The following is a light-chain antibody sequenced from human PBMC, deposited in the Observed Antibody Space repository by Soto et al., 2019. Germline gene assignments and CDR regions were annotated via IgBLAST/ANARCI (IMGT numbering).Light chain of an antibody. CDR2: GSI. J-gene: IGLJ3*02. CDR1: SSNIGAGYD. Sequence: QLVLTQPPSVSGAPGQRVTLSCTGSSSNIGAGYDVHWYQQLPGTAPKLLIYGSINRPSGVPDRFSGSKSGTSASLAITGLRTEDEADYYCQSYDSSLSGSVFGGGTKLTVL. V-gene: IGLV1-40*01. CDR3: QSYDSSLSGSV.